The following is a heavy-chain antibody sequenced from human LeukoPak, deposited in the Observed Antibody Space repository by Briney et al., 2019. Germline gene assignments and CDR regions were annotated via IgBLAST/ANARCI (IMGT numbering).Heavy chain of an antibody. D-gene: IGHD3-3*01. V-gene: IGHV5-51*01. CDR3: ARLEGDAFDI. CDR1: GYTFTNYW. Sequence: GESLKISCKSSGYTFTNYWIGWVRQMPGKGLEWMGIIYPGDSDIRYSPSFQGQVTISADKSISTAYLQWSSLKASDTAMYYCARLEGDAFDIWGQGTVVTVSS. CDR2: IYPGDSDI. J-gene: IGHJ3*02.